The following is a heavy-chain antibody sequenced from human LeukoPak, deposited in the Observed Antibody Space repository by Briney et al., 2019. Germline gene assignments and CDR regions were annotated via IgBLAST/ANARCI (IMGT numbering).Heavy chain of an antibody. D-gene: IGHD2-2*01. V-gene: IGHV3-48*03. CDR3: ARDRTAGYCSSTSCYGSYYYGMDV. Sequence: GGSLRLSCAASRFTFSSYEMNWVRQAPGKGLEWVSYISSSGSTLYYADSVKGRFTISRDNAKNSLYLQMNSLRAEDTAVYYCARDRTAGYCSSTSCYGSYYYGMDVWGQGTTVTVSS. J-gene: IGHJ6*02. CDR2: ISSSGSTL. CDR1: RFTFSSYE.